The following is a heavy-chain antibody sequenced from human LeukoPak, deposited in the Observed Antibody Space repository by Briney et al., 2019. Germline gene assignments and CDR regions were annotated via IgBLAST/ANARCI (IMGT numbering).Heavy chain of an antibody. D-gene: IGHD6-19*01. V-gene: IGHV1-2*02. CDR2: INPNSGVT. J-gene: IGHJ3*01. CDR1: GYTFIGYY. CDR3: AITYTSGSGDAFDV. Sequence: ASVKVSCKASGYTFIGYYIHWVRQAPGQGLEWMGWINPNSGVTNYGQKFQGRVTMTRDTSISTAYMDLSRLRSDDTAVYFCAITYTSGSGDAFDVWGQGTMVAASS.